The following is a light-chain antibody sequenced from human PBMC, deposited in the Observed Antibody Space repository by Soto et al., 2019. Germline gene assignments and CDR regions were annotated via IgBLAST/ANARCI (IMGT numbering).Light chain of an antibody. Sequence: EIVLTQSPGTLSLSPGERATLSCRASQSVSNNYLAWYQQKPGQAPRLLIYGASSRATGIPDRFTGSGSGTDFSLTISRLEPEDFAVFYCQQYGSSPTWTFGQGTKVEL. V-gene: IGKV3-20*01. CDR2: GAS. CDR1: QSVSNNY. J-gene: IGKJ1*01. CDR3: QQYGSSPTWT.